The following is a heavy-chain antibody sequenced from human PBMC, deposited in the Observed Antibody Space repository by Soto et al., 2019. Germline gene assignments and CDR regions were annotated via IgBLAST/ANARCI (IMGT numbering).Heavy chain of an antibody. V-gene: IGHV1-18*01. CDR2: ISANNGNT. Sequence: GASVKVSCKASGYTFTSYGITWVRQAPGQGLEWMGWISANNGNTNYVQKFRGRVTMTTDTSTSTAYMELRSLRSNDTAIYYCAMVDVYVTPSPQDVWGQGTTVTVSS. D-gene: IGHD3-16*01. CDR3: AMVDVYVTPSPQDV. J-gene: IGHJ6*02. CDR1: GYTFTSYG.